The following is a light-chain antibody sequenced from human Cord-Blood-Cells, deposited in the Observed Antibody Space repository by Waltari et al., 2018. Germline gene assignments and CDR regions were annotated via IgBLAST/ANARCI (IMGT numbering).Light chain of an antibody. CDR1: PSVSSN. CDR3: QQYNNWPPLT. Sequence: EIVMTQSPATLSVSPGERATLSCRASPSVSSNLAWYQQKPGQAPRLLIYVASTRATGIPARFSGSGSGTEFTLTISSLQSEDFAVYYCQQYNNWPPLTFGGGTKVEIK. J-gene: IGKJ4*01. V-gene: IGKV3-15*01. CDR2: VAS.